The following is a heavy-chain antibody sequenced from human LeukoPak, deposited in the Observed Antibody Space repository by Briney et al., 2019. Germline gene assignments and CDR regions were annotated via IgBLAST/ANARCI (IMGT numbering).Heavy chain of an antibody. CDR1: GFTFSSYG. J-gene: IGHJ4*02. Sequence: GGSLRLSCAASGFTFSSYGMHWVRQAPGKGLEWVAFIQYDGSNKYYADSVKGRLTISRDNSKNTLYLQINSLRAEDTAVYYCARDRGYSTFDYWGQGTQVTVSS. CDR3: ARDRGYSTFDY. V-gene: IGHV3-30*02. CDR2: IQYDGSNK. D-gene: IGHD3-22*01.